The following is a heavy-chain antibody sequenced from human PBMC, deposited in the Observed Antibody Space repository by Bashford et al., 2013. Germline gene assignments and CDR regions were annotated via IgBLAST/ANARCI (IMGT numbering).Heavy chain of an antibody. CDR3: ARYCSANSCPRGWFDP. J-gene: IGHJ5*02. D-gene: IGHD2-15*01. V-gene: IGHV1-18*01. CDR1: GYSFTSYG. Sequence: ASVKVSCKASGYSFTSYGLSWVRQARGQGLEWMGWISAYGKTNYAQKVQGRVTMTRDTSTSTAYMELRSLTSDDTAIYYCARYCSANSCPRGWFDPWGQGTLVTVSS. CDR2: ISAYGKT.